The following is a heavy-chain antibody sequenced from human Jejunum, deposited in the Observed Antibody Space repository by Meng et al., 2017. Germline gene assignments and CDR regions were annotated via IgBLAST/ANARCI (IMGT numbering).Heavy chain of an antibody. V-gene: IGHV5-51*01. J-gene: IGHJ2*01. CDR1: GNNFASYW. CDR3: ARRGGAYWYFDL. CDR2: IYPGDSDT. D-gene: IGHD2-21*01. Sequence: GESLKISCQGSGNNFASYWIGWVRQMPGKGLEWMGIIYPGDSDTRYSPSFQGLVTISADKSINTAYLQWSSLKTSDTAMYYCARRGGAYWYFDLWGRGTLVTVSS.